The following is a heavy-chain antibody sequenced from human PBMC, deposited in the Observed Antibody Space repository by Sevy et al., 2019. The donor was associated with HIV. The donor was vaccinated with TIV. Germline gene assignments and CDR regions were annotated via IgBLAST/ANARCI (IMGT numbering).Heavy chain of an antibody. V-gene: IGHV1-8*01. Sequence: ASVKVSCKASGYAFTNHDINWVRQATGQGLEWMGWMNPNSGNTGFAQKFQGRVTMTRNTSISTAYMELGSLTSEDTAVYYCAGGRGGVSSSGYPYYFDYWGQGTLVTVSS. D-gene: IGHD3-16*02. CDR1: GYAFTNHD. CDR3: AGGRGGVSSSGYPYYFDY. J-gene: IGHJ4*02. CDR2: MNPNSGNT.